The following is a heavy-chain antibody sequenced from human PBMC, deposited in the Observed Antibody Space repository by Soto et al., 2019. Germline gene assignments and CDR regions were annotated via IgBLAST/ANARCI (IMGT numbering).Heavy chain of an antibody. Sequence: GESLKISCQGSGYSFTSYWIGWVRQMPGKGLEWMGIIYPGDSDTRYSPSFQGQVTISADKSISTAYLQWSSLKASDTAMYYCAITRPSAYCRGGSCYNYYYGMDVWGQGTTVTVSS. J-gene: IGHJ6*02. D-gene: IGHD2-15*01. CDR2: IYPGDSDT. CDR3: AITRPSAYCRGGSCYNYYYGMDV. V-gene: IGHV5-51*01. CDR1: GYSFTSYW.